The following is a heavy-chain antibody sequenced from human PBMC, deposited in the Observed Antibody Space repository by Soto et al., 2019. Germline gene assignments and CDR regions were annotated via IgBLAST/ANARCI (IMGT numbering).Heavy chain of an antibody. J-gene: IGHJ5*02. CDR2: IYWDDDK. V-gene: IGHV2-5*02. CDR1: GFSLSTSGVG. CDR3: AHSVSLGWFDP. Sequence: QITLKESGPTLVKPTQTLTLTCTFSGFSLSTSGVGVAWIRQPPGKALEWLALIYWDDDKRYSPSLNSRLTITKATSKNQVVLTLTNMDPVDTATYFCAHSVSLGWFDPWGQGTLVTVSS.